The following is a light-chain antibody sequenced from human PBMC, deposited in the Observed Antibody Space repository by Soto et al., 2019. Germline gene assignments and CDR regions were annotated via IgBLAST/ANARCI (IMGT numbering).Light chain of an antibody. CDR3: QQYNTWPPYT. CDR2: DAS. CDR1: QSVSSN. Sequence: DIVMTQSPGTLSVSPGERATLSCMASQSVSSNLAWYQQKPGQAPRLLIYDASTRATGIPARFSGSGSGTDLTLSIRSLQSEDFAVYYCQQYNTWPPYTFGQGTKLDI. V-gene: IGKV3-15*01. J-gene: IGKJ2*01.